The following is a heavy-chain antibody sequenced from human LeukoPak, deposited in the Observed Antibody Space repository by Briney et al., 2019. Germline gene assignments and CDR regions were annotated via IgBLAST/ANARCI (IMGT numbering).Heavy chain of an antibody. CDR1: GFTFSTYP. CDR3: VKDSVRGYSGYGNDGFEI. J-gene: IGHJ3*02. V-gene: IGHV3-23*01. Sequence: GGSLRLSCAASGFTFSTYPISWVRQAPGKGLEWVSAISGGGSNTYYADSVKGRFTISRDNSKNMLYLQMNSLRAEDTAVYYCVKDSVRGYSGYGNDGFEIWGQGTMVTVSS. D-gene: IGHD5-12*01. CDR2: ISGGGSNT.